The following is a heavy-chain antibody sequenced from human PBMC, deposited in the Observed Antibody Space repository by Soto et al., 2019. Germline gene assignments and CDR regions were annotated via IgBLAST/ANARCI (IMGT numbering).Heavy chain of an antibody. Sequence: SGTLSLTCPVYGRSFSGYYWTWIRQPPGKGLEWIGEINHSGTINFNPSLKSRLTISLDTSKKHFSLKLSSVTDADTAAYYCARADRTLVTSYSLDVWGQGTTVT. D-gene: IGHD2-8*02. CDR3: ARADRTLVTSYSLDV. CDR2: INHSGTI. J-gene: IGHJ6*02. CDR1: GRSFSGYY. V-gene: IGHV4-34*01.